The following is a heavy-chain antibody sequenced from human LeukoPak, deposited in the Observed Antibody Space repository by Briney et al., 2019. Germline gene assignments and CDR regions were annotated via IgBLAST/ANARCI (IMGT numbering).Heavy chain of an antibody. D-gene: IGHD3/OR15-3a*01. CDR3: ARQTGSGLFILP. J-gene: IGHJ4*02. CDR1: GVSISSSNSY. V-gene: IGHV4-39*01. Sequence: SETLSLTCTVSGVSISSSNSYWGWIRQPRGKGLEWIGSIYYSGNTYYNASLKSQVSISIDTSKNQFSLRLTSVTAADTAVYYCARQTGSGLFILPGGQGTLVTVSS. CDR2: IYYSGNT.